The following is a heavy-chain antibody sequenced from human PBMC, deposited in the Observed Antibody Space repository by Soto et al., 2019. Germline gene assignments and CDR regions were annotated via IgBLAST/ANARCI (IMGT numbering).Heavy chain of an antibody. CDR1: GFTFSSYA. CDR2: ISGSGGST. J-gene: IGHJ4*02. Sequence: EVQLLESGGGLVQPGGSLRLSCAASGFTFSSYAMSWVRQAPGKGLEWVSAISGSGGSTYYADSVKGRFTISRDNSKNTLYLQMNSLRAEDTAVYYCAKGSIVVVVAATPDVFDYWGQGTLVTVSS. V-gene: IGHV3-23*01. D-gene: IGHD2-15*01. CDR3: AKGSIVVVVAATPDVFDY.